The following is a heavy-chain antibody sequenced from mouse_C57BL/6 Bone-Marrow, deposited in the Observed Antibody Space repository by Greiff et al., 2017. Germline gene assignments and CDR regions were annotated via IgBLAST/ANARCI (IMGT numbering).Heavy chain of an antibody. CDR2: IYPRSGNT. CDR1: GYTFTSYG. D-gene: IGHD1-1*01. CDR3: ARFPISYYGSAWLAY. Sequence: QVQLQQSGAELARPGASVKLSCKASGYTFTSYGISWVKQRTGQGLEWIGEIYPRSGNTYYNEKFKGKATLTADKSSSTAYMELRSLTSEDSAVYFCARFPISYYGSAWLAYWGQGTLVTVSA. J-gene: IGHJ3*01. V-gene: IGHV1-81*01.